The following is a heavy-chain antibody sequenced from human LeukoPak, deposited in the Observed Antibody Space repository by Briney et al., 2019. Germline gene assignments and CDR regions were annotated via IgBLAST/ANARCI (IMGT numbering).Heavy chain of an antibody. CDR3: ARALLVRNGYNYSPNYFDY. CDR1: GLTVNSNY. D-gene: IGHD5-24*01. J-gene: IGHJ4*02. Sequence: GGSLRLSCAASGLTVNSNYMNWVRQAPGKGLQWVSVIYSGGTTYYADSAKGRFTISRDNSKNTLYLQMNSLRAEDTAVYYCARALLVRNGYNYSPNYFDYWGQGTLVTVSS. CDR2: IYSGGTT. V-gene: IGHV3-53*01.